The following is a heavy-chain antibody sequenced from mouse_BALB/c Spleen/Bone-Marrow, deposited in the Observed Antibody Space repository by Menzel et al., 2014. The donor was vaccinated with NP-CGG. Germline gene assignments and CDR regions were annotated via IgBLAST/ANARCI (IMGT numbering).Heavy chain of an antibody. V-gene: IGHV5-12-2*01. Sequence: DVQLVESGGGLVQPGGSLKLSCAASGFTFSSYTMSRVRQTPEKRLVWVAYISNGGGSIYYPDTVKGRFTISRDNDKNTLYLQMSSLKSEDTAMYYCASHYYDSRTFAYWGQGTLVTVSA. CDR1: GFTFSSYT. J-gene: IGHJ3*01. CDR2: ISNGGGSI. CDR3: ASHYYDSRTFAY. D-gene: IGHD1-1*01.